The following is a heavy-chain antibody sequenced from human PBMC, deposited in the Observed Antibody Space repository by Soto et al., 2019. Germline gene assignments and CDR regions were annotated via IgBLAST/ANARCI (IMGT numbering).Heavy chain of an antibody. CDR1: GGSISSGDYY. CDR2: IYYSGST. D-gene: IGHD1-20*01. V-gene: IGHV4-30-4*01. CDR3: DNHITGTGWYFDL. J-gene: IGHJ2*01. Sequence: QVQLQESGPGLVKPSQTLSLMCTVSGGSISSGDYYWSWIRQPPGKGLEWIGYIYYSGSTYYNPSLKSRVTMSVDTSQNQFSLKLSSVTAADTAVYYYDNHITGTGWYFDLWGRGTLVPVSS.